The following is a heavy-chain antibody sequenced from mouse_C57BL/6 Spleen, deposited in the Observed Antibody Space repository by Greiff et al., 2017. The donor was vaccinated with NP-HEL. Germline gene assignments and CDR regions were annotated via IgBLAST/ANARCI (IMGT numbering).Heavy chain of an antibody. Sequence: QVQLQQSGAELARPGASVKLSCKASGYTFTSYGISWVKQRTGQGLEWIGEIYPRSGNTYYTEKFKGKATLTADKSSSTAYMELRSLTSEDSAVYFCEIRFARGFAYWGQGTLVTVSA. CDR1: GYTFTSYG. V-gene: IGHV1-81*01. J-gene: IGHJ3*01. CDR2: IYPRSGNT. CDR3: EIRFARGFAY. D-gene: IGHD2-12*01.